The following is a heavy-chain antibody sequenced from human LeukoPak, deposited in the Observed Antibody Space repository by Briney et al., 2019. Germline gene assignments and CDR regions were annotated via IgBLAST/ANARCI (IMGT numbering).Heavy chain of an antibody. CDR3: VRDFSTVTTAYLHH. D-gene: IGHD4-17*01. V-gene: IGHV3-21*04. Sequence: GGSLRLSCAASGFTFSSFSMNWVRQAPGKGLEWVSSISSSSRHIYYADSVKGRFTIFRDDAKNSLFLQMDSLRVEDTAMYYCVRDFSTVTTAYLHHWGQGTLLTVSS. CDR2: ISSSSRHI. CDR1: GFTFSSFS. J-gene: IGHJ1*01.